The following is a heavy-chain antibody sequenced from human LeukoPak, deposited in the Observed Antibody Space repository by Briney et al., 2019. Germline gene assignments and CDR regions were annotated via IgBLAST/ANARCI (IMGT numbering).Heavy chain of an antibody. J-gene: IGHJ5*02. D-gene: IGHD3-3*01. CDR3: TRVSDITIFGVVINWFDP. V-gene: IGHV3-49*04. Sequence: GGSLRLSCTASGFTFGDYAMSWVRQAPGKGLEWVGFIRSKAYGGTTEYAASVKGRFTISRDDSKSIAYLQMNSLKTEDTAVYYCTRVSDITIFGVVINWFDPWGQGTLVTVSS. CDR2: IRSKAYGGTT. CDR1: GFTFGDYA.